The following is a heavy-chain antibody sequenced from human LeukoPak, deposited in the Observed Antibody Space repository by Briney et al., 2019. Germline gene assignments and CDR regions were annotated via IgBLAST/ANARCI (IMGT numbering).Heavy chain of an antibody. J-gene: IGHJ4*02. CDR1: GGTFSSYG. CDR3: AREVGRGFDY. D-gene: IGHD1-26*01. Sequence: VASAKVSCKASGGTFSSYGFNWVRQAPGQGLEWMGGIIPLFDTANYAQNFLGRVTITADESTSTAYMEVRSLRSDDTAVYYCAREVGRGFDYWGQGTLVTVSS. V-gene: IGHV1-69*13. CDR2: IIPLFDTA.